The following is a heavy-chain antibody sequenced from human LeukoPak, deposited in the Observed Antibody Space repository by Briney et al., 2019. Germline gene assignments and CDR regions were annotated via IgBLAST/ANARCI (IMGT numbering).Heavy chain of an antibody. V-gene: IGHV4-4*07. D-gene: IGHD6-19*01. CDR3: ARLSSRWYFSPDY. CDR1: GGSISSYY. J-gene: IGHJ4*02. Sequence: SETLSLTCTVSGGSISSYYWSWIRQPAGKGLEWIGRIYSSGSTSYNPSLKSRVTTSLDTSKNQISLKLSSVTAADTAVYYCARLSSRWYFSPDYWGQGTLVTVSS. CDR2: IYSSGST.